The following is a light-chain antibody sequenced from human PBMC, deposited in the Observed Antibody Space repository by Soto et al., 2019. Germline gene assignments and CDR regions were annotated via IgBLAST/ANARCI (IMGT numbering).Light chain of an antibody. Sequence: EIVLTQSPGTLSLSPGEKATLSCRASQSVGDTFLSWYQQKPGLAPRLLIYGVSNRATGIPDRFSGSGSGTDFILTISRLEPEDSAVYYCHHYDSSPPYTFGQGTRLEIK. J-gene: IGKJ2*01. CDR1: QSVGDTF. CDR2: GVS. V-gene: IGKV3-20*01. CDR3: HHYDSSPPYT.